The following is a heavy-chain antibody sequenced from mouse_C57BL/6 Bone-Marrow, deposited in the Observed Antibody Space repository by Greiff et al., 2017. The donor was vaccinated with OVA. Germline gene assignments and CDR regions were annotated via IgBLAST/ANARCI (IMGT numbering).Heavy chain of an antibody. V-gene: IGHV1-5*01. J-gene: IGHJ4*01. CDR3: TRLSYYGTYYAMDY. Sequence: SGTVLARPGASVKMSCKTSGYTFTSYWMHWVKQRPGQGLEWIGAIYPGNSDTSYNQKFKGKAKLTAVTSASTAYMELSSLTNEDSAVYYCTRLSYYGTYYAMDYWGQGTSVTVSS. CDR2: IYPGNSDT. CDR1: GYTFTSYW. D-gene: IGHD1-2*01.